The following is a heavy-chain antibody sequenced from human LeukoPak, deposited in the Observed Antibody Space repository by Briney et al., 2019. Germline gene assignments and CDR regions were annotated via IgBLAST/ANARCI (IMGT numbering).Heavy chain of an antibody. CDR3: ANSAGIAAAGYYFDY. CDR1: GFTFSSYA. Sequence: GESLKISCAASGFTFSSYAMSWVRQAPGKGLEWVSAISGSGGSTYYADSVKGRFTISRDNSKNTLYLQMNSLRAEDTAVYYCANSAGIAAAGYYFDYWGQGTLVTVSS. CDR2: ISGSGGST. D-gene: IGHD6-13*01. J-gene: IGHJ4*02. V-gene: IGHV3-23*01.